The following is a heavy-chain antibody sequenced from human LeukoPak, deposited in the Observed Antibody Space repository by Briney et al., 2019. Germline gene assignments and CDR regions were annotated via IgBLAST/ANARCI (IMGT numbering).Heavy chain of an antibody. V-gene: IGHV1-24*01. J-gene: IGHJ6*03. CDR2: FDPEDGET. CDR3: ATEVREMEIYYYYYMDV. Sequence: GASVKVSCKXSGYTLTELSMHWVRQAPGKGLERMGGFDPEDGETIYAQKFQGRVTMTEDTSTDTAYMELSSLRSEDTAVYYCATEVREMEIYYYYYMDVWGKGTTVTVSS. D-gene: IGHD5-24*01. CDR1: GYTLTELS.